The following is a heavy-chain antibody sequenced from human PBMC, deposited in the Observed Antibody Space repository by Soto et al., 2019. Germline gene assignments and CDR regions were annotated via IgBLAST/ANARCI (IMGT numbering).Heavy chain of an antibody. V-gene: IGHV1-18*01. D-gene: IGHD6-19*01. J-gene: IGHJ4*02. CDR2: ISAYNGNT. CDR1: GYTFTSYG. CDR3: ARDLTVEYSSGWYTIDY. Sequence: ASVKVSCKASGYTFTSYGISWVRQAPGQGLEWMGWISAYNGNTNYAQKLQGRVTMTTDTSTSTAYMELRSLRSDDTAVYYCARDLTVEYSSGWYTIDYWGQGTLVTVSS.